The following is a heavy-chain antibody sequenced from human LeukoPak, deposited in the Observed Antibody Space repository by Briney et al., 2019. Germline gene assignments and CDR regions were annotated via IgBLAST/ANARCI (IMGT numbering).Heavy chain of an antibody. CDR1: GGTFSSYA. CDR3: ARADTAMDPFDY. D-gene: IGHD5-18*01. V-gene: IGHV1-69*13. J-gene: IGHJ4*02. CDR2: IIPIFGTA. Sequence: SVKVSCKASGGTFSSYAISWVRQAPGQGLEWMGGIIPIFGTANCAQKFQGRVTITADESTSTAYMELSSLRSEDTAVYYCARADTAMDPFDYWGQGTLVTVSS.